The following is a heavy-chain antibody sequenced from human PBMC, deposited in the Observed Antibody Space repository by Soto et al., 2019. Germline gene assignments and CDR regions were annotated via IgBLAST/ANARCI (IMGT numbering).Heavy chain of an antibody. CDR3: ARGVDSWSGYRF. V-gene: IGHV4-34*01. D-gene: IGHD3-3*01. Sequence: TFTVTCAIFGGACVGYDWSRLCQSPGKGLEWIGEIHPSGRTKYKPSLKSRVSLSVDTSTKHFSLRLTSVTAADRGVYYCARGVDSWSGYRFWGQGTPVTVS. J-gene: IGHJ4*02. CDR1: GGACVGYD. CDR2: IHPSGRT.